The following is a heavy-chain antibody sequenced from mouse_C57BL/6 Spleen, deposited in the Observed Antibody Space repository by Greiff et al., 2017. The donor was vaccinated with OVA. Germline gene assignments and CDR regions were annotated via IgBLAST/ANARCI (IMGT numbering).Heavy chain of an antibody. CDR2: INPNNGGT. J-gene: IGHJ1*03. Sequence: EVQLQQSGPELVKPGASVKISCKASGYTFTDYYMNWVKQSHGKSLEWIGDINPNNGGTSYNQKFKGKATLTVDKSSSTAYMELRSLTSEDSAVYYCARRGSSYWYFDVWGTGTTVTVSS. CDR3: ARRGSSYWYFDV. CDR1: GYTFTDYY. V-gene: IGHV1-26*01. D-gene: IGHD1-1*01.